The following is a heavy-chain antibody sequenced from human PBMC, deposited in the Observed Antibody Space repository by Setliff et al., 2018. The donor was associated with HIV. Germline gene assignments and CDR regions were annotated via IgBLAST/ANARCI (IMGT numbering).Heavy chain of an antibody. V-gene: IGHV1-8*02. CDR3: AKDRTGTGTTLHV. CDR1: GDTFTSYD. CDR2: MTPYSGNT. Sequence: ASVKVSCKTSGDTFTSYDINWVRQAAGHGLEWMGWMTPYSGNTGYAQKFQGRVSMTRNTSISTAYMELSSLRSEDTAVYYCAKDRTGTGTTLHVWGKGTTVTVSS. J-gene: IGHJ6*04. D-gene: IGHD1-7*01.